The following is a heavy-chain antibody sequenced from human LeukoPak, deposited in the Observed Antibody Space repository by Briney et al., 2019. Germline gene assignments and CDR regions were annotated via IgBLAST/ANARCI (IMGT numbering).Heavy chain of an antibody. CDR2: IGGSGSVT. CDR1: GFTFSSYA. CDR3: GRFYCSGATCYFFDY. J-gene: IGHJ4*02. Sequence: GGSLRLSCTASGFTFSSYAMGWVRQAPGEGLEWVSTIGGSGSVTYHADSVEGRFIISRDNFENTLYLQMNRLRAEDTAIYYCGRFYCSGATCYFFDYWGQGILVSVSS. D-gene: IGHD2-15*01. V-gene: IGHV3-23*01.